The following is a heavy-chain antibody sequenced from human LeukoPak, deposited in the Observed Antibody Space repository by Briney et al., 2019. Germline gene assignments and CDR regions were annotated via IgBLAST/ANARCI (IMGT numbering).Heavy chain of an antibody. CDR3: AAYPTSGYFDY. D-gene: IGHD3-22*01. J-gene: IGHJ4*02. Sequence: PSETLSLTCTVSGGYINSYYWSWIRQPPGKGLEWIGYVYNNVSSNYTPSLKSRVTISIDTSKNQFSLRLTSVTAADTAVYYCAAYPTSGYFDYWGQGTLVIVSS. V-gene: IGHV4-59*08. CDR2: VYNNVSS. CDR1: GGYINSYY.